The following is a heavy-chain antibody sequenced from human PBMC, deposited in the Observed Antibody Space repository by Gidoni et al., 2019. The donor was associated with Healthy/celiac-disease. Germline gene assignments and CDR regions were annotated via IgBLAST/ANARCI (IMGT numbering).Heavy chain of an antibody. V-gene: IGHV4-39*01. Sequence: QLQLQESGPGLVKPSETLSLTCTVSGGSISRRSYDWGWLRQPPGKGLEWIGSIYYSGSTYYNPSLKSRVTISVDTSKNQFSLKLSSVTAADTAVYYCARHPGRFLEWLYYFDDWGQGTLVTVSS. CDR1: GGSISRRSYD. CDR2: IYYSGST. J-gene: IGHJ4*02. CDR3: ARHPGRFLEWLYYFDD. D-gene: IGHD3-3*01.